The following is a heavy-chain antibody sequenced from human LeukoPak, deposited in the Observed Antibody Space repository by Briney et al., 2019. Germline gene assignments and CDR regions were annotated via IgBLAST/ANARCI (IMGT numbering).Heavy chain of an antibody. CDR1: GFTFSSYW. CDR3: ARGTGYSVFDI. D-gene: IGHD1-26*01. Sequence: QSGGSLRLSCAASGFTFSSYWMHWVRQAPGKGLVWVSRINSDGSSTSYADSVKGRFTISRDNAKNTLYLQMNSLRAEDTAVYYCARGTGYSVFDIWGQGTMVTVSS. V-gene: IGHV3-74*01. J-gene: IGHJ3*02. CDR2: INSDGSST.